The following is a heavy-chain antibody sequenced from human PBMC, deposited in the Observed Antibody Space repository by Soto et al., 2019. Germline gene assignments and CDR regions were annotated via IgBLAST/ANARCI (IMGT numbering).Heavy chain of an antibody. J-gene: IGHJ5*02. V-gene: IGHV4-59*01. CDR1: GGSISSYY. CDR3: AKLVVEAATSPRFDP. CDR2: IYYSGST. D-gene: IGHD2-15*01. Sequence: PSETLSLTCTVSGGSISSYYWSWIRQPPGKGLEWIGYIYYSGSTNYNPSLKSRVTISVDTSKNQFSLKLRSVTAADTAVYYCAKLVVEAATSPRFDPWGQGTLVTVSS.